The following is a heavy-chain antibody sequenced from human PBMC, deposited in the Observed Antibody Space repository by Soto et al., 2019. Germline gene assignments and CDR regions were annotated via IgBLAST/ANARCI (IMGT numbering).Heavy chain of an antibody. CDR3: AKDPVEGYYDSSGYYLTYFDY. J-gene: IGHJ4*02. D-gene: IGHD3-22*01. V-gene: IGHV3-23*01. Sequence: PGGSLRLSCAASGFTFSSDAMSWVRQAPGKGLEWVSAISGSGGSTYYADSVKGRFTISRDNSKNTLYLQMNSLRAEDTAVYYCAKDPVEGYYDSSGYYLTYFDYWGQGTLVTVSS. CDR1: GFTFSSDA. CDR2: ISGSGGST.